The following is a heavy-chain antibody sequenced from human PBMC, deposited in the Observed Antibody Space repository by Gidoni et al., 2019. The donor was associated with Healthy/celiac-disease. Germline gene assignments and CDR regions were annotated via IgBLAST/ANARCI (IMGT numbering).Heavy chain of an antibody. Sequence: EVQLLESGGGLVQPGGSLRLSCAAYGFTLTRYAMSWVRQAPGKGLEWVSAISGSGGSTYYADSVKGRFTISRDNSKNTLYLQMNSLRAEDTAVYYCAKVGSSAWELLYYFDYWGQGTLVTVSS. D-gene: IGHD6-19*01. CDR2: ISGSGGST. V-gene: IGHV3-23*01. J-gene: IGHJ4*02. CDR3: AKVGSSAWELLYYFDY. CDR1: GFTLTRYA.